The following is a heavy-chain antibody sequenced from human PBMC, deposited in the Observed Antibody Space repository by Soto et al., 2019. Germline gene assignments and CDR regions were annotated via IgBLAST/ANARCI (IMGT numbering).Heavy chain of an antibody. CDR1: GGSISSGGYY. V-gene: IGHV4-31*03. Sequence: QVQLQESGPGLVKPSQTLSLTCTVSGGSISSGGYYWSWIRQHPGKGLEWIGYIYYSGSTYYNPSLKSRVTISVETSKNQFSLKLSSVTAADTAVYYCARGLHLGELSFNDAFDIWGQGTMVTVSS. D-gene: IGHD3-16*02. J-gene: IGHJ3*02. CDR3: ARGLHLGELSFNDAFDI. CDR2: IYYSGST.